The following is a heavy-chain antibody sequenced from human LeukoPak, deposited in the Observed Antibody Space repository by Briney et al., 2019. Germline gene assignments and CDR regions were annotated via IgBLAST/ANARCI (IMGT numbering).Heavy chain of an antibody. CDR2: IYYSGRT. CDR3: ARGMGRNLLRSGDSYYFDY. D-gene: IGHD3-10*01. Sequence: SETLSLTCTVSGGSISSSSYYWGWIRQPPGKGLEWIGSIYYSGRTYYNPSLKSRVPISVDTSKNKFSLRLSSVTAADTAFYYLARGMGRNLLRSGDSYYFDYGGQGTLVTVS. J-gene: IGHJ4*02. CDR1: GGSISSSSYY. V-gene: IGHV4-39*07.